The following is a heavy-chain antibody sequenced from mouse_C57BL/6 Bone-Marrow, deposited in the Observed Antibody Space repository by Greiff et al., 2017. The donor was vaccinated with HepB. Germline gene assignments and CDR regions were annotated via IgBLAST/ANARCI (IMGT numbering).Heavy chain of an antibody. D-gene: IGHD1-1*01. V-gene: IGHV1-54*01. CDR1: GYAFTNYL. J-gene: IGHJ3*01. CDR3: ARRDYGSSYWFAY. CDR2: INPGSGGT. Sequence: VKLQESGAELVRPGTSVKVSCKASGYAFTNYLIEWVKQRPGQGLEWIGVINPGSGGTNYNEKFKGKATLTADKSSSTAYMQLSSLTSEDSAVYFCARRDYGSSYWFAYWGQGTLVTVSA.